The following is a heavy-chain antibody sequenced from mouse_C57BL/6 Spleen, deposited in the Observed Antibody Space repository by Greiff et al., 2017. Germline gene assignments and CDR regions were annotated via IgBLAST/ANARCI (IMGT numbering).Heavy chain of an antibody. CDR2: IYPGDGDT. D-gene: IGHD2-5*01. Sequence: LQLQESGAELVKPGASVKISCKASGYAFSSYWMNWVKQRPGKGLEWIGQIYPGDGDTTYNGKFKGKATLTADKSSSTAYMQLSSLTSEDSAVYFCARSEGYSNYYFDYWGQGTTLTVSS. V-gene: IGHV1-80*01. J-gene: IGHJ2*01. CDR3: ARSEGYSNYYFDY. CDR1: GYAFSSYW.